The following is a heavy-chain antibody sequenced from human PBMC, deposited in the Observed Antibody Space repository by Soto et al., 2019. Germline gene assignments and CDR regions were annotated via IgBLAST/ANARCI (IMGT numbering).Heavy chain of an antibody. V-gene: IGHV3-11*01. CDR2: ISSSGSTI. Sequence: GGSLRLSCAASGFTFSDYYMSWIRQAPGKGLEWVSYISSSGSTIYYADSVKGRFTISRDNAKNSLYLQMNSLKAEDTAVYYCARNTLEYGGYYSDSSGRRGGAFDIWGQGTMVTVSS. CDR1: GFTFSDYY. J-gene: IGHJ3*02. D-gene: IGHD3-22*01. CDR3: ARNTLEYGGYYSDSSGRRGGAFDI.